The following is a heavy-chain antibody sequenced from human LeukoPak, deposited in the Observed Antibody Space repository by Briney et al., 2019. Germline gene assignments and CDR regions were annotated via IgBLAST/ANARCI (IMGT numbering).Heavy chain of an antibody. Sequence: ASVKVSCKASGYTFSSYDINWVRQATGQGLEWMGWMNPNSGNTGYAQKFQGRVTMTRNTSISTAYMELSSLRPEATAVYYCARGHYYYYMDVWGKGTTVTISS. CDR2: MNPNSGNT. J-gene: IGHJ6*03. V-gene: IGHV1-8*01. CDR1: GYTFSSYD. CDR3: ARGHYYYYMDV.